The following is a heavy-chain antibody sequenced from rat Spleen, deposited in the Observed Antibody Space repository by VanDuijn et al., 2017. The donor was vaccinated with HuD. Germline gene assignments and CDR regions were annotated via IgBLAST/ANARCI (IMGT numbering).Heavy chain of an antibody. CDR2: ISYDGGTT. J-gene: IGHJ2*01. V-gene: IGHV5-20*01. CDR3: AVSGYGY. CDR1: GFTFSDFF. D-gene: IGHD4-3*01. Sequence: EVQLVESGGGLVQPGRSLKLSCAASGFTFSDFFMAWVRQAPKKGLEWVASISYDGGTTSYPDSVRGRFTISRDNAENTVYLQMNSLRSEDTATYYCAVSGYGYWGQGIMVTVSS.